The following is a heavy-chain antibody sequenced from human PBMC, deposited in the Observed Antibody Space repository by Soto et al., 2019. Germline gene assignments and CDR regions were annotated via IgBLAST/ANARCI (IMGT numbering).Heavy chain of an antibody. J-gene: IGHJ4*02. Sequence: GESLKSSGQVSGYTFTIYWIGGVRQMPGKGLEWMGIIYPSDSDTRYSPSFQGQVTISADQSINTAYLQWDSLKASDTAIYYCARPANTVADHFDLWGQGTPVTVSS. CDR1: GYTFTIYW. D-gene: IGHD4-17*01. CDR2: IYPSDSDT. V-gene: IGHV5-51*01. CDR3: ARPANTVADHFDL.